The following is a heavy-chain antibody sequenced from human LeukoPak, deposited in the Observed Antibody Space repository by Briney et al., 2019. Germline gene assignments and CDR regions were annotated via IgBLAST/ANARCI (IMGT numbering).Heavy chain of an antibody. Sequence: ASVKVSCKASGYTFTGYYMHWVRQAPGQGLEWMGWVNPNSGGTNFAQKFQGRDTMTRDTSISTAYMELSRLRSDDTAVYFCARDREYRSSSYPLDYWGQGTLVTVSS. CDR3: ARDREYRSSSYPLDY. CDR2: VNPNSGGT. J-gene: IGHJ4*02. CDR1: GYTFTGYY. V-gene: IGHV1-2*02. D-gene: IGHD6-6*01.